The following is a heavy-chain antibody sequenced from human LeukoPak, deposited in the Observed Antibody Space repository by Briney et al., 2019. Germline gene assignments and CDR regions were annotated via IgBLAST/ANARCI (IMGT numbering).Heavy chain of an antibody. J-gene: IGHJ4*02. CDR3: AKQFQIGVNYFDY. V-gene: IGHV3-11*04. CDR2: ISSSGSTI. Sequence: GGSLRLSCAASGFTFTDYYMSWIRQAPGKGLEWLSYISSSGSTIYYADSVKGRFTISRDNAKNSLCLQMNSLGAEDTAVYYCAKQFQIGVNYFDYWGQGTPVTVSS. CDR1: GFTFTDYY. D-gene: IGHD3-22*01.